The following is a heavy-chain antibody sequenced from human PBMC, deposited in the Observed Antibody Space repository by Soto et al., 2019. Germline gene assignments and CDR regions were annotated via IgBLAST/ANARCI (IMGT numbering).Heavy chain of an antibody. CDR1: GYSFTSYW. J-gene: IGHJ5*02. D-gene: IGHD4-4*01. V-gene: IGHV5-51*01. Sequence: LGESLKISCKGSGYSFTSYWIGWVRQMPGKGLEWMGIIYPGDSDTRYSPSFQGQVTISADKSISTAYLQWSSLKASDTAMYYCARRAVVRDDYSNYRLFYWFDPWGQGTLVTVSS. CDR3: ARRAVVRDDYSNYRLFYWFDP. CDR2: IYPGDSDT.